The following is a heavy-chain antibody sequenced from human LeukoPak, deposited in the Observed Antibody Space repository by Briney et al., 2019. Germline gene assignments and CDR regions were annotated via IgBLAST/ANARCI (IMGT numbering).Heavy chain of an antibody. D-gene: IGHD4-17*01. J-gene: IGHJ6*03. CDR2: NDYSGNT. CDR1: GDTFSSSTSY. V-gene: IGHV4-39*07. Sequence: SENLSLNCSVYGDTFSSSTSYWGCARQPPGKGLEWIARNDYSGNTYYNASLKSQTSNTINTTKNKVFLRLTSENAAVQAFYCCARGFGGRGLRRILYCYMDVLGKAATVTV. CDR3: ARGFGGRGLRRILYCYMDV.